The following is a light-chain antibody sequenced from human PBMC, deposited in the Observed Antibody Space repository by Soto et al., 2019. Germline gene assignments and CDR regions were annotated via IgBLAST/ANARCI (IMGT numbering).Light chain of an antibody. CDR3: SSYTSSITIV. CDR2: DVS. J-gene: IGLJ2*01. Sequence: SVLTQPASVSGSPGQSITISCTGTSSDVGAYSYVSWYQQHPGKAPKLIIYDVSNRPSGVSNRFSGSKSGNTASLTISGLQAEDEADYYCSSYTSSITIVFGGGTKLTVL. V-gene: IGLV2-14*01. CDR1: SSDVGAYSY.